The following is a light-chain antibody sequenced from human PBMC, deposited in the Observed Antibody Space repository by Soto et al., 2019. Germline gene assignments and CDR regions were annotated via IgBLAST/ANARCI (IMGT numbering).Light chain of an antibody. Sequence: QSALTQPASVSASPGQSITISCTGTGSDIGDFEYASWYQQHPGKIPKLMIYEVSDRPSGVSNRFSGSKSGNTASLTISGLQAEDEADYYCSSYTTANTVLFGGGTKLTVL. CDR2: EVS. CDR1: GSDIGDFEY. CDR3: SSYTTANTVL. V-gene: IGLV2-14*01. J-gene: IGLJ3*02.